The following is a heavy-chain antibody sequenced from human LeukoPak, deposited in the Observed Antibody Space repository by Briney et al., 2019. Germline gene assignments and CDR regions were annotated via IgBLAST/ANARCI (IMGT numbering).Heavy chain of an antibody. V-gene: IGHV3-53*01. CDR2: IYSGGST. CDR3: ARVLGYCSGASCYFKYYGMDV. J-gene: IGHJ6*02. Sequence: PGGSLRLSCAVSGFTVSSNYMSWVRQAPGKGLEWVSVIYSGGSTYYADSVKGRFTISRDNSKNTLYLQMNSLRAEDTAVYYCARVLGYCSGASCYFKYYGMDVWGQGTTVTVFS. CDR1: GFTVSSNY. D-gene: IGHD2-15*01.